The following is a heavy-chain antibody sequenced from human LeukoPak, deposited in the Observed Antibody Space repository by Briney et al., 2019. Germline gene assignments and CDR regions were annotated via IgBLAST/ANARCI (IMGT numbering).Heavy chain of an antibody. D-gene: IGHD5-12*01. Sequence: GGSLRLSCTASEFTFSSYSMNWVRQAPGKGLEWVSSISSSSSYIYYADSVKGTFTISRDKAKNSLYLQMNSLRAEDTAVYYCARTRDIVATIRGYGMDVWGQGTTVTVSS. J-gene: IGHJ6*02. CDR2: ISSSSSYI. CDR3: ARTRDIVATIRGYGMDV. V-gene: IGHV3-21*01. CDR1: EFTFSSYS.